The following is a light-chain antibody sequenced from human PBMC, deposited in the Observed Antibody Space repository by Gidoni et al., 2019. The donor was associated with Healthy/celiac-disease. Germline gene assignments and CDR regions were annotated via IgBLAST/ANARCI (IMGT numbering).Light chain of an antibody. CDR3: QQSYSTPT. Sequence: DIQMTQSPSSLSASVGDRVTITCRASQSISSYLNWYQQKPGKAPKLLIYAASSLQSGVPSRFSGSGSGTDFTLTISSLQPEDFATYYCQQSYSTPTFXQXTRLEIK. CDR1: QSISSY. CDR2: AAS. V-gene: IGKV1-39*01. J-gene: IGKJ5*01.